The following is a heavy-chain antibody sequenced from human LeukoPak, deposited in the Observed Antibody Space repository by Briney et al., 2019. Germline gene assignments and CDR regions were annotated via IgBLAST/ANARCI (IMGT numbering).Heavy chain of an antibody. J-gene: IGHJ4*02. D-gene: IGHD4-17*01. CDR3: TRREPDYGDYGTPFDY. CDR2: IRSKANSYAT. CDR1: GFTFSGSA. Sequence: PGGSLRFSCAASGFTFSGSAMHWVRQASGKGLEWVGRIRSKANSYATAYAASVKGRFTISRDDSKNTAYLQMNSLKTEDTAVYYCTRREPDYGDYGTPFDYWGQGTLVTVSS. V-gene: IGHV3-73*01.